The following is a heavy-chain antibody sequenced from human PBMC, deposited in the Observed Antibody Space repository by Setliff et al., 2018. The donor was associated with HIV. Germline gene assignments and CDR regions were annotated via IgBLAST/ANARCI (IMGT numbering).Heavy chain of an antibody. Sequence: SETLSLTCTVSGGSISSHYWSWIRQPPGKGLEWIGSIYYSGSTNYNPSLKSRVTLSVDTSKNQFSLKLNSVIAADTAVYYCARNRVPSLLWGQGTLVTVSS. V-gene: IGHV4-59*11. CDR1: GGSISSHY. CDR2: IYYSGST. D-gene: IGHD2-21*01. CDR3: ARNRVPSLL. J-gene: IGHJ4*02.